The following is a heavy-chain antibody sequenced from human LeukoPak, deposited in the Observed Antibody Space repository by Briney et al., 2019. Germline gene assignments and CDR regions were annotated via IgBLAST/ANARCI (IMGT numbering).Heavy chain of an antibody. CDR1: GFTFSNYG. Sequence: GGSPRLSCIASGFTFSNYGMKWVRQAAGRGLEWVSFTDTSGNYIYYGDSVKGRFTISRDNAKNLVFLQMNGLRAEDTAVYYCARGRSITLLRGVAMSDGFDIWGQGAMVAVSS. CDR2: TDTSGNYI. J-gene: IGHJ3*02. D-gene: IGHD3-10*01. CDR3: ARGRSITLLRGVAMSDGFDI. V-gene: IGHV3-21*01.